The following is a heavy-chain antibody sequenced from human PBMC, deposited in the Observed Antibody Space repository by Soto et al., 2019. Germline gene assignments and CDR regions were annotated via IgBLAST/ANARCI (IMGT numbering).Heavy chain of an antibody. V-gene: IGHV3-15*07. D-gene: IGHD4-17*01. CDR2: IKSKTAGGTT. J-gene: IGHJ4*02. CDR3: PYGANYDFGS. Sequence: RSAPGKGLVWVGRIKSKTAGGTTEYAAPVKGRFTISRDDSENTLFLHMNSLKTDHTAVSYCPYGANYDFGSGGQGALVTVS.